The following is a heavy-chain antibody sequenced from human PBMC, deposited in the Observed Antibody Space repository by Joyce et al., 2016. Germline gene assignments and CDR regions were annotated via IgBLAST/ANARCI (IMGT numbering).Heavy chain of an antibody. CDR2: FYYTGST. J-gene: IGHJ4*02. V-gene: IGHV4-59*08. CDR1: GGSINSYY. Sequence: QVQLQESGPGLVKPSETLSLTCTVSGGSINSYYWSWIRQPPGKGLEWIGYFYYTGSTNYNPTLRSRLTISVVTSKNQFSLKLNSVTAADTAVYFCARAPGYSSGLFDYWGQGTLVTVSS. D-gene: IGHD6-19*01. CDR3: ARAPGYSSGLFDY.